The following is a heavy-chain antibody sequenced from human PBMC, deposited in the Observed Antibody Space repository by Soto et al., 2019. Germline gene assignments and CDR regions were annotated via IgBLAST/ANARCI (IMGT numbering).Heavy chain of an antibody. Sequence: PGGSLRLSCAASVFTFSSYAMSWVRQARGKGLEWVSAISGSGGSTYYADSVKGRFTISRDNSKNTLYLQMNSLRAEDTAVYYCAKDPLYYYDSSGYFHYWGQGTLVTVSS. J-gene: IGHJ4*02. CDR1: VFTFSSYA. D-gene: IGHD3-22*01. CDR3: AKDPLYYYDSSGYFHY. CDR2: ISGSGGST. V-gene: IGHV3-23*01.